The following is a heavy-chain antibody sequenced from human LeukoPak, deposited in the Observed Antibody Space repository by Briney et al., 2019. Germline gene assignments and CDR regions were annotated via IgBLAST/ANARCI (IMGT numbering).Heavy chain of an antibody. CDR3: ARSYYYESSGYGDFDY. CDR1: GGSFSGYY. V-gene: IGHV4-34*01. D-gene: IGHD3-22*01. Sequence: SEALSFTCAVYGGSFSGYYWSWIRQPPGKGLEWIGEINHSGITNYNPSLKSRVTISVDTSKNQFSLKLTSVTAADTAVYYCARSYYYESSGYGDFDYWGQGALVTVSS. CDR2: INHSGIT. J-gene: IGHJ4*02.